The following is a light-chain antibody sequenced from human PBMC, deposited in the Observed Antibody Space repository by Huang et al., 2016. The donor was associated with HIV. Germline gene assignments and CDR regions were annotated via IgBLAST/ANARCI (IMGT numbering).Light chain of an antibody. CDR1: QSVSSY. V-gene: IGKV3-11*01. CDR2: DAS. CDR3: QQRSNWPGIT. Sequence: EIVLTQSPATLSLSPGERATLSCRASQSVSSYLAWYQQKPGQAPRLLIYDASNRATGIPARFSGSGSGTDFTRTISSLEPEDFAVYYCQQRSNWPGITFGPGTKVDIK. J-gene: IGKJ3*01.